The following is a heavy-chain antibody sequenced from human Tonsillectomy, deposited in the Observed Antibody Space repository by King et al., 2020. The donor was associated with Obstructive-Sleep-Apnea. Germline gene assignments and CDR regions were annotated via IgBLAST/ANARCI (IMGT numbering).Heavy chain of an antibody. D-gene: IGHD6-13*01. V-gene: IGHV3-23*04. CDR3: AKDPYSSSWYGDYFDY. CDR1: GFTFSSYA. J-gene: IGHJ4*02. CDR2: ISGSGGST. Sequence: VQLVESGGGLVQPGGSLRLSCAASGFTFSSYAMSWVRQAPGKGLEWVSAISGSGGSTYYADSVKGRFTISRDNSKNTLYLQMNSLRAEDTAVYYCAKDPYSSSWYGDYFDYWGQGTLVTVSS.